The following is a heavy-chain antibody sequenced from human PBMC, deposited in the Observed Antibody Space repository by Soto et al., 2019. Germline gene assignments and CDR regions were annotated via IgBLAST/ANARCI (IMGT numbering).Heavy chain of an antibody. J-gene: IGHJ1*01. CDR1: AGSVSGSSHY. D-gene: IGHD1-7*01. CDR2: IDYSGST. V-gene: IGHV4-61*01. Sequence: SETLSLTCSVSAGSVSGSSHYWNWIRQTPGKGLEWIGYIDYSGSTNYNPSLKSRVNISVDTSKTQFSLKLSSVTAADTAVYYCARGGTSSRRAVAGYFHYWGQGTQVTVSS. CDR3: ARGGTSSRRAVAGYFHY.